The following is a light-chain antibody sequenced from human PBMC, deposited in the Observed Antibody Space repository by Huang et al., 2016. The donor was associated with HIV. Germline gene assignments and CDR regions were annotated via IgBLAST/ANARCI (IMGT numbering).Light chain of an antibody. CDR2: DTS. CDR1: QSVSSD. Sequence: EIVLTQSPATLYLSPGERATLSCRASQSVSSDLAWYHQKPGQAPRLLIYDTSSRATGLPARFSGSGSGTDFTLTISSLEPEDFAVYYCQQRSNWPPWTFGQGTKVDI. J-gene: IGKJ1*01. CDR3: QQRSNWPPWT. V-gene: IGKV3-11*01.